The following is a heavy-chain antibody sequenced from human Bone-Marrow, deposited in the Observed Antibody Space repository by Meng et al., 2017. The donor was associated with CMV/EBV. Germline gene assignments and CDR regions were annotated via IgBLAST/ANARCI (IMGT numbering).Heavy chain of an antibody. CDR3: ARDNVPAAIISWFDP. D-gene: IGHD2-2*01. CDR1: GFTFSSYA. Sequence: GESLKISCAACGFTFSSYAMHWVRQAPGKGLEWVAVISYDGSNKYYADSVKGRFTISRDNSKNTLYLQMNSLRAEDTAVYYCARDNVPAAIISWFDPWGQGTLVTVSS. CDR2: ISYDGSNK. V-gene: IGHV3-30*04. J-gene: IGHJ5*02.